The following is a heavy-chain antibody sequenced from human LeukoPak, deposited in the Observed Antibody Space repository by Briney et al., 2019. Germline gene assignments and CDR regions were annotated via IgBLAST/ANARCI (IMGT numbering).Heavy chain of an antibody. CDR2: INPNSGGT. J-gene: IGHJ4*02. V-gene: IGHV1-2*06. D-gene: IGHD3-3*01. CDR1: GYTFTGYY. Sequence: GASVKVSCKASGYTFTGYYMHWVLQAPGQGLEWMGRINPNSGGTNYAQKFQGRVTMTRDTSISTAYMELSRLRSDDTAVYYCARAEITIFGPTYRPVDYWGQGTLVTVSS. CDR3: ARAEITIFGPTYRPVDY.